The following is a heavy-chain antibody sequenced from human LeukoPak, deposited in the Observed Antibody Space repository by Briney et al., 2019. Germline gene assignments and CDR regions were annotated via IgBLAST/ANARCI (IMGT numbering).Heavy chain of an antibody. CDR3: ARDRSSEGDY. Sequence: ASVKVSCKASGGTFSSYAISWVRQAPGQGLEWMGWISAYNGNTNYAQKFQGRVTMTTDTSTSTAYMELRSLRSDDTAVYYCARDRSSEGDYWGQGTLVTVSS. J-gene: IGHJ4*02. V-gene: IGHV1-18*01. CDR1: GGTFSSYA. CDR2: ISAYNGNT.